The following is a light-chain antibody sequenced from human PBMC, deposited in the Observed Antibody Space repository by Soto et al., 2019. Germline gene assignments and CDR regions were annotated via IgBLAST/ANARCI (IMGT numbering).Light chain of an antibody. J-gene: IGLJ1*01. CDR1: SSDFGSYNP. CDR2: EGT. Sequence: QSVLAQPASVSGSPGQSITISCTGSSSDFGSYNPVSWYQHHPGKAPKLIIYEGTKRPSGVSSRFSASKSGNTASLAISGLLVGDEADYYCCSYADSRYVFGTGTKVTVL. V-gene: IGLV2-23*01. CDR3: CSYADSRYV.